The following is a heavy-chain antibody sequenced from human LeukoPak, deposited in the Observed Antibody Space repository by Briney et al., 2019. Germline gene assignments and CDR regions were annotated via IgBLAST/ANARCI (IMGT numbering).Heavy chain of an antibody. Sequence: GGSLRLSCAASGFNVRSYWMHWVRQVPGKGLVWVSRVNRDGTTTTYANSVKGRFTISKDIAKNTLFLQMNSLRAEDTAVYYCAKDRADMITFGGVMLGYWGQGTLVTVSS. CDR3: AKDRADMITFGGVMLGY. D-gene: IGHD3-16*01. CDR1: GFNVRSYW. V-gene: IGHV3-74*01. CDR2: VNRDGTTT. J-gene: IGHJ4*02.